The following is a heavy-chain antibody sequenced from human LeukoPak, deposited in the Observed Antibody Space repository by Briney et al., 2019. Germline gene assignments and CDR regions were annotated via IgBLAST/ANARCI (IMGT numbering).Heavy chain of an antibody. CDR3: ARGSSGWYSFDP. D-gene: IGHD6-19*01. J-gene: IGHJ5*02. V-gene: IGHV1-2*02. CDR1: GYTFTGYY. CDR2: INPNSGGT. Sequence: ASVKVSCKASGYTFTGYYMHWVRQAPGQGLEWMGWINPNSGGTNYAQKFQGRVTMTRDTSISTAYMELGRLRSDDTAVYYCARGSSGWYSFDPWGQGTLVTVSS.